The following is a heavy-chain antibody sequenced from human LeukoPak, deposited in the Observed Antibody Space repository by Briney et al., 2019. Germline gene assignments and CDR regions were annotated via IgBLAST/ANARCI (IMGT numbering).Heavy chain of an antibody. CDR2: INHSGST. V-gene: IGHV4-34*01. J-gene: IGHJ5*02. D-gene: IGHD4-23*01. CDR1: GGSFSGYY. CDR3: ARGLDYGGYNWFDP. Sequence: SSETLSLTCAVYGGSFSGYYWSWIRQPPGKGLEWIGEINHSGSTNYNPSLKSRVTISVDTSKNQFSLKLSSMTAADTAVYYCARGLDYGGYNWFDPWGQGTLVTVSS.